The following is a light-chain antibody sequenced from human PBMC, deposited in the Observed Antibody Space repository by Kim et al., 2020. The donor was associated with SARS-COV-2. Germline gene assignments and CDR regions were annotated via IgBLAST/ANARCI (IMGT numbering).Light chain of an antibody. CDR2: DAS. Sequence: IKMTQSPSSLSASVGDRVTITCQASQDISNYLNWYQQKPGKAPKLLIYDASNLETGVPSRFSGSGSGTDFTFTISSLQPEDIATYYCLQYDNLPYTFGQGTKLVI. J-gene: IGKJ2*01. CDR1: QDISNY. CDR3: LQYDNLPYT. V-gene: IGKV1-33*01.